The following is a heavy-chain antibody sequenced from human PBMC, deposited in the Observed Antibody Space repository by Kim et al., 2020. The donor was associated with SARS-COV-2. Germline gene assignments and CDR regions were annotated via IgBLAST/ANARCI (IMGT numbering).Heavy chain of an antibody. Sequence: GGTLRLSCAASGFTFSNYAMSWVRQAPGKGLEWVSVICGSGGATYYGDSVRGRFTISRDNSKNTLYLQINSPRADDTAFYYCAKGRRHPYDCSGFDYWG. J-gene: IGHJ4*01. CDR1: GFTFSNYA. CDR3: AKGRRHPYDCSGFDY. CDR2: ICGSGGAT. V-gene: IGHV3-23*01. D-gene: IGHD3-22*01.